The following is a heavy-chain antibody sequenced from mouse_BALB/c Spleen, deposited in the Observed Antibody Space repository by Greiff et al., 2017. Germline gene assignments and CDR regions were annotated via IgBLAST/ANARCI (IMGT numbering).Heavy chain of an antibody. D-gene: IGHD2-4*01. CDR3: ATYDYDEAY. J-gene: IGHJ3*01. V-gene: IGHV3-2*02. CDR1: GYSITSDYA. Sequence: EVQLQQSGPGLVKPSQSLSLTCTVTGYSITSDYAWNWIRQFPGNKLEWMGYISYSGSTSYNPSLKSRISITRDTSKNQFFLQLNSVTTEDTATYYCATYDYDEAYWGQGTLVTVSA. CDR2: ISYSGST.